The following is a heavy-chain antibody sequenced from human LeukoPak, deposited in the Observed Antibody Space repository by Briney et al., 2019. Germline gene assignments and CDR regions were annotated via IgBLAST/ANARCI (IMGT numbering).Heavy chain of an antibody. D-gene: IGHD3-10*01. CDR1: GYTFRNYA. J-gene: IGHJ4*02. CDR2: ISYDGNDK. CDR3: AKDEPGSYSPSDY. Sequence: GGSLRLSCAASGYTFRNYAMHWVRQAPAKGLERVAFISYDGNDKYYADSVKGRFTISRDNSKITLYLQMNSLRAEDTAVYYCAKDEPGSYSPSDYWGQGTLVTVSS. V-gene: IGHV3-30*18.